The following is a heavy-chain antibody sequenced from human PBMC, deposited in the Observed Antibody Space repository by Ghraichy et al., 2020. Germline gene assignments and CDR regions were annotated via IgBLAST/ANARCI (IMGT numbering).Heavy chain of an antibody. CDR1: EFTFSSYA. CDR2: FSHVDHNT. D-gene: IGHD1-26*01. Sequence: LRLSCAASEFTFSSYAMTWVRQAPGKGLEWVSTFSHVDHNTYYAGSVQGRFTISRDSSKNTLYLQMNSLRVEDTATYYCARRGGSDGWGFFDYWGQGARVTVSS. CDR3: ARRGGSDGWGFFDY. J-gene: IGHJ4*02. V-gene: IGHV3-23*01.